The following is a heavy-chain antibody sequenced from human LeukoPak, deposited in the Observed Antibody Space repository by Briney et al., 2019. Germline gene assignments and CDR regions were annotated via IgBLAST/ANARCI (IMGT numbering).Heavy chain of an antibody. CDR3: ARGKRDDFWSGYPGFDY. J-gene: IGHJ4*02. D-gene: IGHD3-3*01. CDR2: INAGNGNT. V-gene: IGHV1-3*01. Sequence: GASVKVSCKASGYSFTSYAMHWVRQAPGQRLEWMGWINAGNGNTKYSQKFQGRVTITRNTSISTAYMELSSLRSEDTAVYYCARGKRDDFWSGYPGFDYWGQGTLVTVSS. CDR1: GYSFTSYA.